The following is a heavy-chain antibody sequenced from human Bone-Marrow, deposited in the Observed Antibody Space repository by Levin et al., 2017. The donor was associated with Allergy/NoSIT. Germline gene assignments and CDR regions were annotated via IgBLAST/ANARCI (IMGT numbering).Heavy chain of an antibody. CDR2: ISSGGTTI. Sequence: GGSLRLSCAASGFTFSDYYMNWIRQAPGQGLEWVSYISSGGTTIKYADSVKGRFTISRDNAKNSLFLQMNSLRAEDTAIYYCARGRVPAARNDGFDIWGQGTVDTVSS. V-gene: IGHV3-11*01. CDR1: GFTFSDYY. D-gene: IGHD2-2*01. J-gene: IGHJ3*02. CDR3: ARGRVPAARNDGFDI.